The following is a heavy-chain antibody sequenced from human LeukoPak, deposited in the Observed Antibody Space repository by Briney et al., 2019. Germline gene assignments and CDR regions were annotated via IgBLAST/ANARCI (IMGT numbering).Heavy chain of an antibody. D-gene: IGHD5-18*01. J-gene: IGHJ6*02. CDR1: GGSFSGYY. CDR2: INHSGST. Sequence: SETLSLTCAVYGGSFSGYYWSWIRQPPGKGLEWIGEINHSGSTSYNPSLKSRVTLSVDTSKNQFSLKLTSATAADTAVYYCAGGADTAMITPAYYDMDVWGQGTTVTVSS. V-gene: IGHV4-34*01. CDR3: AGGADTAMITPAYYDMDV.